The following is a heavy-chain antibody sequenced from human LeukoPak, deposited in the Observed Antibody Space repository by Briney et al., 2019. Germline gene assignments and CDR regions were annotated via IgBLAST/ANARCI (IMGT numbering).Heavy chain of an antibody. V-gene: IGHV1-2*02. CDR3: AREPYDSSGYYDYYGMDV. CDR1: GYTFTGYY. D-gene: IGHD3-22*01. J-gene: IGHJ6*02. CDR2: INPNSGGT. Sequence: ASVKVSCKASGYTFTGYYMHWVRQAPGQGLEWMGWINPNSGGTNYALKFQGRVTMTRDTSISTAYMELSRLRSDDTAVYYCAREPYDSSGYYDYYGMDVWGQGTTVTVSS.